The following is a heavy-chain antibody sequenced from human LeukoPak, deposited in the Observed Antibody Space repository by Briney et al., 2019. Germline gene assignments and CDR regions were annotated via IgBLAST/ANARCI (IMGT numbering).Heavy chain of an antibody. V-gene: IGHV4-59*01. Sequence: PSETLSLTCTVSGGSISSYYWSWIRQPPGKGLEWIGYIYYSGSTNYNPSPKSRVTISVDTSKNQFSLKLSSVTAADTAVYHCARLNVAFDIWGQGTMVTVSS. CDR2: IYYSGST. CDR3: ARLNVAFDI. J-gene: IGHJ3*02. CDR1: GGSISSYY. D-gene: IGHD1-1*01.